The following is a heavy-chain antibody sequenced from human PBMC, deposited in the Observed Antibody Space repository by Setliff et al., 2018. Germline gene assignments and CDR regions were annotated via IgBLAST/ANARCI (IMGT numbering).Heavy chain of an antibody. J-gene: IGHJ5*02. CDR2: MNPNSGNT. Sequence: GASVKVSCKASGYTFTSYDINWVRQATGQGLEWMGWMNPNSGNTGYAQKFQGRVTITRNTSISTAYLQWSSLKASDTAMYYCARQGGGHYYDSSGYYRWGQGTLVTVSS. CDR3: ARQGGGHYYDSSGYYR. V-gene: IGHV1-8*03. D-gene: IGHD3-22*01. CDR1: GYTFTSYD.